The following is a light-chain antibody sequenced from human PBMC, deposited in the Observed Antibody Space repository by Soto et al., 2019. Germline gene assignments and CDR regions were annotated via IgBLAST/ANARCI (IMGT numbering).Light chain of an antibody. J-gene: IGKJ1*01. CDR2: PAS. Sequence: EIVMTQSPATLSLSPGERASLSCRASQSIGTNLAWYQQKPGQAPRLLIYPASTRATGIPARFSGSGSGTEFTLTICSLQSEDFAVYWCQQFNNWPLTFGQGTKVQI. CDR3: QQFNNWPLT. V-gene: IGKV3-15*01. CDR1: QSIGTN.